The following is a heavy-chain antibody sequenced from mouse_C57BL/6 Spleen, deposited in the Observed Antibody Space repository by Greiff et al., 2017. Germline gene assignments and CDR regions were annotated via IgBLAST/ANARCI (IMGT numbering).Heavy chain of an antibody. V-gene: IGHV5-4*01. J-gene: IGHJ1*03. CDR2: ISDGGSYT. CDR3: ARDNSLRRDFDV. D-gene: IGHD1-3*01. CDR1: GFTFSSYA. Sequence: EVQLVESGGGLVKPGGSLKLSCAASGFTFSSYAMSWVRQTPEKRLEWVATISDGGSYTYYPDNVKGRFTISRDNAKNNLYLQMSHLKSEDTAMYYCARDNSLRRDFDVWGTGTTVTVSS.